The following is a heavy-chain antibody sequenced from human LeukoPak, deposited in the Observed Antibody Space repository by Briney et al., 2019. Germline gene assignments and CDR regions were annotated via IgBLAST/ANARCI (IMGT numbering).Heavy chain of an antibody. V-gene: IGHV3-21*01. CDR3: ARLDVGATSPSYYFDY. D-gene: IGHD1-26*01. CDR2: ISSSSSYI. J-gene: IGHJ4*02. CDR1: GFTFSSYS. Sequence: GGSLRLSCAASGFTFSSYSMNWVRQAPGKGLEWVSSISSSSSYIYYADSVKGRFTISRDNAKNSLYLQMNSLRAEDTAVYYCARLDVGATSPSYYFDYWGQGTLVTVSS.